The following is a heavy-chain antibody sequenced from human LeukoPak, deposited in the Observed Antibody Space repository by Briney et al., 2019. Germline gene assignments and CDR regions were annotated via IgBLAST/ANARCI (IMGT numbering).Heavy chain of an antibody. Sequence: GGSLRLSCAASGFTFSDYYMSWIRQAPGKGLEWVSYISSSGSTIYYADSVKGRFTISRDNAKNSLYLQMNSLRAEDTAVYYCARAIYPTTAFAFDYWGQGTLVTVSS. CDR3: ARAIYPTTAFAFDY. CDR2: ISSSGSTI. D-gene: IGHD2/OR15-2a*01. CDR1: GFTFSDYY. V-gene: IGHV3-11*04. J-gene: IGHJ4*02.